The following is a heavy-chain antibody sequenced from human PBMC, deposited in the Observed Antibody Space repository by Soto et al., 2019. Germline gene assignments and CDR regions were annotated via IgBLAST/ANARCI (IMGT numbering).Heavy chain of an antibody. CDR2: ISGSGGST. CDR1: GFTFSSYA. J-gene: IGHJ6*03. Sequence: GGSLRLSCAASGFTFSSYAMSWVRQAPGKGLEWVSAISGSGGSTYYADSVKGRFTISRDNSKNTLYLQMNSLRAEDTAVYYCAKGRTTFYPYYYYMDVWGKGTTVTVSS. D-gene: IGHD4-17*01. CDR3: AKGRTTFYPYYYYMDV. V-gene: IGHV3-23*01.